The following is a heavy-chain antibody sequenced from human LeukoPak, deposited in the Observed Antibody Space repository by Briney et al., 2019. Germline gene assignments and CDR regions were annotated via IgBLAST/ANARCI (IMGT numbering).Heavy chain of an antibody. CDR3: ARSVGSYYGDF. V-gene: IGHV3-21*06. CDR1: GFTFSTYT. CDR2: ITSSSSFT. Sequence: AGGSLRLSCAASGFTFSTYTLSWVRQAPGKGLEWVSSITSSSSFTYYADSVKGLFTISRDNAKNLLYLQMNSLRVEDTAVYHCARSVGSYYGDFWGQGTLVTVSS. D-gene: IGHD4-11*01. J-gene: IGHJ4*02.